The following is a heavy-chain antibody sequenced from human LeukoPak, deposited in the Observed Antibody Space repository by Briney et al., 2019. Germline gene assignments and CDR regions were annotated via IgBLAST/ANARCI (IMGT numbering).Heavy chain of an antibody. Sequence: GASVKVSCKASGGTFSSYAISWVRQAPGQGLEWMGGIIPIFGTANYAQKFQGRVTITTDESTSTAYMELSSLRSEDTAVYYCARLGYIAPAGSYSYHALDVWGQGTTVTVSS. CDR1: GGTFSSYA. CDR3: ARLGYIAPAGSYSYHALDV. J-gene: IGHJ6*02. D-gene: IGHD6-13*01. V-gene: IGHV1-69*05. CDR2: IIPIFGTA.